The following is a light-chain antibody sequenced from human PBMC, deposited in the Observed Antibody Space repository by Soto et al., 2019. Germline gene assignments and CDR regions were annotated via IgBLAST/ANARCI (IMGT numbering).Light chain of an antibody. J-gene: IGLJ3*02. CDR3: AAWDDTLKGWV. Sequence: QSVLTQPPSASGTPGQRVTISCSGSSSNVASNSVTWYQQVPGTAPKLLMYNSNQRPSGVPDRFSGSKSGTSASLVISGLQSEDEADYYCAAWDDTLKGWVFGGGTKVTVL. CDR2: NSN. CDR1: SSNVASNS. V-gene: IGLV1-44*01.